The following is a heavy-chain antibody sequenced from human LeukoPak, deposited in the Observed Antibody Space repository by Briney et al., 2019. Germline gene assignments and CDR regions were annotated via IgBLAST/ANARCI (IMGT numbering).Heavy chain of an antibody. CDR1: GVSVSSDNW. J-gene: IGHJ4*02. Sequence: SGTLSLTCAVYGVSVSSDNWWTWVRQSPGKGLEWIGETHRSGDTKYNPSLNGRVTISIDNSNNRLSLLLRYVTAADTAMYYCATRDQSRTYLAPADCWGQGTLATVSS. CDR2: THRSGDT. CDR3: ATRDQSRTYLAPADC. D-gene: IGHD5-24*01. V-gene: IGHV4-4*02.